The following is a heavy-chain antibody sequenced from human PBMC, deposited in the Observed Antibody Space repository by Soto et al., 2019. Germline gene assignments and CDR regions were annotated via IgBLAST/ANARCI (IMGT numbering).Heavy chain of an antibody. CDR3: ARDNYGDTYYFDY. V-gene: IGHV4-30-4*01. CDR2: IYYSGHT. Sequence: QVQLQESGPGLVKPSQTLSLTCTVSGGSISSGAYYWSWVRQPPGKGLEWIGYIYYSGHTYYNPSLKSRVTISVDTSKNQFSLKLSSVTATDTAVYYCARDNYGDTYYFDYWGQGTLVTVSS. J-gene: IGHJ4*02. CDR1: GGSISSGAYY. D-gene: IGHD4-17*01.